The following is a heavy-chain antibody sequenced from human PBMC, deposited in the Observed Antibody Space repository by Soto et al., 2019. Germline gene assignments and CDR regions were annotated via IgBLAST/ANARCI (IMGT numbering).Heavy chain of an antibody. CDR3: AKDSSYSGSYFDY. Sequence: GGSLRLSCAASGFTFDDYAMHWVRQAPGKGLEWVSLISGDGGSTYYADSVKGRFTISRDNSKNSLYLQMNSLRTEDHALYCCAKDSSYSGSYFDYWGQGTLVTVSS. CDR1: GFTFDDYA. D-gene: IGHD1-26*01. CDR2: ISGDGGST. J-gene: IGHJ4*02. V-gene: IGHV3-43*02.